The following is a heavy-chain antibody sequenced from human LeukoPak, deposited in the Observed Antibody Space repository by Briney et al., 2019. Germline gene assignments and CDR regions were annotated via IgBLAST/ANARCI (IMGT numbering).Heavy chain of an antibody. CDR3: ARTTMDDAFDI. CDR1: GGSFSAYY. Sequence: SETLSLTCAVYGGSFSAYYWSWIRQPPGKGLEWIGEINHSGSTNYNPSLKSRVTISVDTSKNQFSLKLSSVTAADTAVYYCARTTMDDAFDIWGQGTMVTVSS. V-gene: IGHV4-34*01. CDR2: INHSGST. J-gene: IGHJ3*02. D-gene: IGHD4-23*01.